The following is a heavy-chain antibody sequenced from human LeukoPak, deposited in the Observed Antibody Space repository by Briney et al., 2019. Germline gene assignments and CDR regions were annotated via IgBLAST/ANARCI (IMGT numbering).Heavy chain of an antibody. CDR2: INHSGST. CDR1: GGSFSGYY. V-gene: IGHV4-34*01. D-gene: IGHD5-12*01. J-gene: IGHJ4*02. CDR3: ARLRGYSGYAIDY. Sequence: SETLSPTCAVYGGSFSGYYWSWIRQPPGKGLEWIGEINHSGSTNYNPSLKSRVTISVDTSKNQFSLKLSSVTAADTAVYYCARLRGYSGYAIDYWGQGTLVTVSS.